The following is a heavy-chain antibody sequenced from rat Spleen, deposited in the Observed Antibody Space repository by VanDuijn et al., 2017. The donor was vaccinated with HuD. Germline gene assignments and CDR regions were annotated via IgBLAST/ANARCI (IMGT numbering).Heavy chain of an antibody. J-gene: IGHJ3*01. Sequence: EVQLVESGGGLVQPGRSLKLSCAASGFTFSDYDMAWVRQAPKKGLEWVANIIYDGSRTYYRDSVKGRFTISRDNTKSTLYLQMDSLRSEDTATYYCATHSPGLRIYRNWFAYWGQGTLVTVSS. CDR1: GFTFSDYD. CDR3: ATHSPGLRIYRNWFAY. V-gene: IGHV5S10*01. CDR2: IIYDGSRT. D-gene: IGHD1-6*01.